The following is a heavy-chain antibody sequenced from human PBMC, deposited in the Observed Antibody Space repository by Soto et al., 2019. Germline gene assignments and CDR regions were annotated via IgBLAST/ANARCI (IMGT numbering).Heavy chain of an antibody. CDR2: ISWNSGYT. Sequence: EVQLVESGGGLVQPGRSLRLSCAASGFIFDDYAMHWVRQAPGKGLEWVSAISWNSGYTGYADSVKGRFTVSRDNAKNYLYLQMDSLRTEDTAFYYRAKDTDEYTYGTELGCWGQGTLVTVSS. V-gene: IGHV3-9*01. D-gene: IGHD1-1*01. CDR1: GFIFDDYA. J-gene: IGHJ4*02. CDR3: AKDTDEYTYGTELGC.